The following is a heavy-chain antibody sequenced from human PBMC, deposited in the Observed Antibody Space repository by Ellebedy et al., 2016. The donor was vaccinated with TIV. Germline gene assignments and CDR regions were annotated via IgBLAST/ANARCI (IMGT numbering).Heavy chain of an antibody. J-gene: IGHJ4*02. CDR2: INPSSGST. V-gene: IGHV1-46*04. D-gene: IGHD6-13*01. CDR3: ARSRRSGWLHTPDY. Sequence: AASVQVSCKASGYTFSNYLVHWVRQAPGQGLEWMGIINPSSGSTTYEQRLQGRLTMTRDTSTSTVYMELSSLRSEDTAVYDCARSRRSGWLHTPDYWGQGLLVTVSS. CDR1: GYTFSNYL.